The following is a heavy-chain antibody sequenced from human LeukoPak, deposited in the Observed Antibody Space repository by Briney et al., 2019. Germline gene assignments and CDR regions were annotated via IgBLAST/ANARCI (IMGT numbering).Heavy chain of an antibody. CDR2: ISGSGGST. CDR3: AKFPPDIVVVPAAFDY. V-gene: IGHV3-23*01. J-gene: IGHJ4*02. CDR1: GFTFSSYA. D-gene: IGHD2-2*01. Sequence: PGGSLRLSCAASGFTFSSYAMSWVRQAPGKGLEWVSAISGSGGSTYYADSVKGRFTTSRDNSKNTLYLQMNSLRAEDTAVYYCAKFPPDIVVVPAAFDYWGQGTLVTVSS.